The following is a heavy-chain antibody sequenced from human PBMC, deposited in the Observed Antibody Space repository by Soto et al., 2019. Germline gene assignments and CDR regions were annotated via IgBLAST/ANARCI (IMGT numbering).Heavy chain of an antibody. D-gene: IGHD6-19*01. CDR2: ISYDGSNK. J-gene: IGHJ4*02. Sequence: QVQLVESGGGVVQPGRSLRLSCAASGFTFSSYAMHWVRQAPGKGLEWVAVISYDGSNKYYADSVKGRFTISRDTSKKTXHLQMSSLKTEETAVYYCARDKSPYSSGWHNRHFDYWGQGTLVTVSS. CDR1: GFTFSSYA. CDR3: ARDKSPYSSGWHNRHFDY. V-gene: IGHV3-30-3*01.